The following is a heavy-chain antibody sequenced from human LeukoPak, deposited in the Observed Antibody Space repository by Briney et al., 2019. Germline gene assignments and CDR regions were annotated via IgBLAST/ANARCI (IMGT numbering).Heavy chain of an antibody. CDR3: ARDYGSSTTHYYYYYYYMDV. Sequence: ASVKVSCKASGYTFTSYGISWVRQAPGQGLEWMGWINPNSGGTNYAQKFQGRVTMTRDTSISTAYMELSRLRSDDTAVYYCARDYGSSTTHYYYYYYYMDVWGKGTTVTVSS. J-gene: IGHJ6*03. CDR1: GYTFTSYG. D-gene: IGHD6-6*01. V-gene: IGHV1-2*02. CDR2: INPNSGGT.